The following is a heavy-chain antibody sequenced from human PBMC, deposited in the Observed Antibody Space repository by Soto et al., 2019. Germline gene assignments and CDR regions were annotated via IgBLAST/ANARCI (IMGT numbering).Heavy chain of an antibody. CDR2: IYYSGST. V-gene: IGHV4-39*01. D-gene: IGHD6-19*01. CDR1: GGSISSSSYY. CDR3: ARLASPVNWFDP. J-gene: IGHJ5*02. Sequence: QLQLQESGPRLVKPSETLSLTCTVSGGSISSSSYYWGWIRQPPGKGLEWIGSIYYSGSTYYNPSLKSRVTISVDTSKNQFSLKLSSVTAADTAVYYCARLASPVNWFDPWGQGTLVTVSS.